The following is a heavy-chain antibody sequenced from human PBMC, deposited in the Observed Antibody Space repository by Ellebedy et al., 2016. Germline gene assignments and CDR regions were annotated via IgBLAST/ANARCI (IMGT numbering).Heavy chain of an antibody. V-gene: IGHV5-51*01. CDR3: ARPGSSGWWNTLEYFQH. CDR1: GYSFTRYW. CDR2: INPGDSDT. Sequence: GESLKISCKGSGYSFTRYWIGWVRQMPGKGLEWMGIINPGDSDTRYSPSFQGQVTISADKSISTAYLQWSSLKASDTAMYYCARPGSSGWWNTLEYFQHWGQGTLVTVSS. D-gene: IGHD6-19*01. J-gene: IGHJ1*01.